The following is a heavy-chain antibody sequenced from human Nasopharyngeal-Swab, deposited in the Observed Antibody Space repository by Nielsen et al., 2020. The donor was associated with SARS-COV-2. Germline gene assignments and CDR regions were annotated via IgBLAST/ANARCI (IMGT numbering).Heavy chain of an antibody. Sequence: GESLKISCAGSGFTFNNYWMTWVRQAPGKGLELVATIKQDGSEKYYVDSVRGRFSISRDNAKNSLYLHMNSLRADDTAVYYCASDSGSSSYYYYGMDVWGQGTTVTVS. CDR2: IKQDGSEK. CDR3: ASDSGSSSYYYYGMDV. J-gene: IGHJ6*02. V-gene: IGHV3-7*01. D-gene: IGHD6-6*01. CDR1: GFTFNNYW.